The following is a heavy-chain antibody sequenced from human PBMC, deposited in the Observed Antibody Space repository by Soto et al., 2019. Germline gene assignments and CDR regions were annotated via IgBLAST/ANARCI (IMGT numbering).Heavy chain of an antibody. J-gene: IGHJ4*02. V-gene: IGHV4-59*01. D-gene: IGHD3-10*01. CDR3: ARVWGYYFDY. CDR1: GGSISSYY. CDR2: IYYSGGT. Sequence: SETLSLTCTVSGGSISSYYWGWIRQPPGKGLEWIGYIYYSGGTNYNPSLKSRVTISVDTSKNQFSLKLSSVTAADTAVYYCARVWGYYFDYLGQGTLVTVSS.